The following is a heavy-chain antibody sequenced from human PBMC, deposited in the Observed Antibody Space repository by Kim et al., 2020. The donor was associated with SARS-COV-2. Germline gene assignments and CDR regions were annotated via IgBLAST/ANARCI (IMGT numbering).Heavy chain of an antibody. D-gene: IGHD2-2*01. CDR3: ARDQGIVVVPAVPYYYYYGMDV. Sequence: SETLSLTCAVSGGSISSSNWWSWVRQPPGKGLEWIGEIYHSGSTNYNPSLKSRVTISVDKSKNQLSLKLSSVTAADTAVYYCARDQGIVVVPAVPYYYYYGMDVWGQGTTVTVSS. J-gene: IGHJ6*02. V-gene: IGHV4-4*02. CDR2: IYHSGST. CDR1: GGSISSSNW.